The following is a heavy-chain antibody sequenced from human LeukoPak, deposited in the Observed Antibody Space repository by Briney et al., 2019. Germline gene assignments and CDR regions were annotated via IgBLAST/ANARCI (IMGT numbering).Heavy chain of an antibody. Sequence: ASVKVSCKASGYTFTGYYMHWVRQAPGQGLEWMGWINPNSGGTNYAQKFQGRVTMTRDTSISTAYMELSRLSSDDTAVDYCDGCLWFGDLNFDYWGQGTLVTVSS. CDR2: INPNSGGT. D-gene: IGHD3-10*01. CDR3: DGCLWFGDLNFDY. CDR1: GYTFTGYY. J-gene: IGHJ4*02. V-gene: IGHV1-2*02.